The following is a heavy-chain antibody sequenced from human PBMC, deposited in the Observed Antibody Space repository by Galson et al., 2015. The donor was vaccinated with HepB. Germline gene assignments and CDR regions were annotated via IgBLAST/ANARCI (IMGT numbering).Heavy chain of an antibody. CDR3: ARVRGSSGWYPPYRHGLDAFDI. Sequence: SVKVSCKASGYTFTSYAMHWVRQAPGQRLEWMGWINAGNGNTKYSQKFQGRVTITRDTSASTAYMELSSLRSEDTAVYYCARVRGSSGWYPPYRHGLDAFDIWGQGTMVTVSS. J-gene: IGHJ3*02. V-gene: IGHV1-3*01. CDR1: GYTFTSYA. CDR2: INAGNGNT. D-gene: IGHD6-19*01.